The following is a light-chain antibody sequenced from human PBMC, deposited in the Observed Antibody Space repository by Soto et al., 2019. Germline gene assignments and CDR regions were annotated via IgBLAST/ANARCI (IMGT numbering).Light chain of an antibody. V-gene: IGLV1-40*01. J-gene: IGLJ1*01. CDR2: GNI. CDR3: MSYAGMYTYV. Sequence: QPVLTQPPSVSGAPGQRVTISCTGSSSNIGAGYDVHWYQQRPGTAPKLLIFGNINRPSGVPDRFSGSKSGTSASLAITGLQAEDEGDYFCMSYAGMYTYVFGTGTKLTVL. CDR1: SSNIGAGYD.